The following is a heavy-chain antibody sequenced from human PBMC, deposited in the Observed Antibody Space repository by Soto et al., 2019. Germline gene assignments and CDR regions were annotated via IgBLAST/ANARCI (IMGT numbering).Heavy chain of an antibody. CDR2: INGYNGNT. CDR1: GYTFTSYG. J-gene: IGHJ6*02. CDR3: ARMGAAPYYYYGMDV. V-gene: IGHV1-18*01. Sequence: QVQLVQSGAEVKKPGASVKVSCKASGYTFTSYGITWVRQAPGQGLEWLGWINGYNGNTNYAQKLQGRVTMTTDTYTRTTYMELRSLSSADTALYYCARMGAAPYYYYGMDVWGQGTTGTVSS. D-gene: IGHD3-16*01.